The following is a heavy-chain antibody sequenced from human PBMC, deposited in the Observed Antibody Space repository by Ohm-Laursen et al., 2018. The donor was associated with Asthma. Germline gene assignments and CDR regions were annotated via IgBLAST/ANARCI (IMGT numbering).Heavy chain of an antibody. CDR2: IYYSWST. CDR1: GASITSAPYY. CDR3: ARSDYGEQSVDY. D-gene: IGHD4-17*01. J-gene: IGHJ4*02. Sequence: TLSLTCIVSGASITSAPYYWNWIRQHPGKGLEWIGYIYYSWSTYYNLSLESRVTISLDSSKNQFSLKLSSVTAADTAVYYCARSDYGEQSVDYWGQGTLVTVSS. V-gene: IGHV4-31*03.